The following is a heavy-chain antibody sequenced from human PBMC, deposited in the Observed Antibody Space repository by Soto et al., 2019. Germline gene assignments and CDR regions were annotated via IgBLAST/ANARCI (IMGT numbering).Heavy chain of an antibody. Sequence: SETLSLTGTVSGGSISSVGYYWSWSRQHPGKGLEWIGYIYYSGSTYYNPSLKSRVTLSVDTSKNQFSLTLSSVTAADTAVYYCARAGPWGGLYKTPPLWFDPWGQGTLVTVSS. CDR2: IYYSGST. CDR1: GGSISSVGYY. V-gene: IGHV4-31*03. D-gene: IGHD3-16*01. J-gene: IGHJ5*02. CDR3: ARAGPWGGLYKTPPLWFDP.